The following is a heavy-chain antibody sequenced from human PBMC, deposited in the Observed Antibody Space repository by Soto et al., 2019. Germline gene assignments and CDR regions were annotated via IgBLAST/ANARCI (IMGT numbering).Heavy chain of an antibody. Sequence: EVQLVESGGGLVQPGGSLQVSCAASGFTFSGSAMHWVRQASGKGLEWVGRIRSKANSYETAYAASVKGRFTISRDDSKDTAYLQMNSLKTEDTAVDYCTRPIGMGDCYYYYGMDVWGQGTTVTVSS. CDR1: GFTFSGSA. D-gene: IGHD1-26*01. CDR3: TRPIGMGDCYYYYGMDV. J-gene: IGHJ6*02. CDR2: IRSKANSYET. V-gene: IGHV3-73*02.